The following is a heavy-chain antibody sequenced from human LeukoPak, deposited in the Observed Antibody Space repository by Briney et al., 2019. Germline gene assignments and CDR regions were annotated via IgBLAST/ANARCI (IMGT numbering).Heavy chain of an antibody. J-gene: IGHJ6*02. Sequence: GGSLRLSCAASGFTVSSSYMYWVRQAPGKGLEWVSFFYRGDSTYYAESVRGRFTISRDNSKNTLYLLMNSLIPEDTAVYYCARDLEQPTHYYYGMDVWGQGTTVTVSS. V-gene: IGHV3-53*01. D-gene: IGHD3-3*01. CDR2: FYRGDST. CDR1: GFTVSSSY. CDR3: ARDLEQPTHYYYGMDV.